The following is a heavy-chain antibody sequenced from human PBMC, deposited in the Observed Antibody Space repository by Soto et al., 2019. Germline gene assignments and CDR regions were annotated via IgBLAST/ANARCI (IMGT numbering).Heavy chain of an antibody. CDR2: IYPGDSDT. Sequence: GESLKISCNGSGYSFISYWIGWVRQTPGKGLEWMGIIYPGDSDTRYSPSFQGQVTISADKSITTAYLQWSSLKASDTAMYYCARATATAGLNWFDPWGQGTLVTSPQ. D-gene: IGHD6-13*01. CDR3: ARATATAGLNWFDP. J-gene: IGHJ5*02. V-gene: IGHV5-51*01. CDR1: GYSFISYW.